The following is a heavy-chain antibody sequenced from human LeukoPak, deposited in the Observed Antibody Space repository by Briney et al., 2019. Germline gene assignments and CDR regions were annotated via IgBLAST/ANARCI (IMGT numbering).Heavy chain of an antibody. Sequence: GGSLRLSCAASGFTFSSYAMSWVRQAPGKGLEWVSGMSGNGGTTYYADSVKGRFTISRDNSKNTLYLQMNNLRAEDTAVYYCARRDYYDSSGYSPLFDYWGQGTLVTVSS. V-gene: IGHV3-23*01. CDR3: ARRDYYDSSGYSPLFDY. CDR1: GFTFSSYA. CDR2: MSGNGGTT. D-gene: IGHD3-22*01. J-gene: IGHJ4*02.